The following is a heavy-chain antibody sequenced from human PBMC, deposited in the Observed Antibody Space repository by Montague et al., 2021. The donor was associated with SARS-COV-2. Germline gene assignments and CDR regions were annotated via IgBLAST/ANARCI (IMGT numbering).Heavy chain of an antibody. CDR2: IYYSGST. CDR1: GGSISSSSYY. CDR3: ASTPIVVVVAADYYFDY. J-gene: IGHJ4*02. V-gene: IGHV4-39*01. D-gene: IGHD2-15*01. Sequence: SETLSLTCTVSGGSISSSSYYRGWIRQPPGKGLEWIGSIYYSGSTYYNPSLKSRVTISVDTSKNQFSLKLSSVTAADTAVYYCASTPIVVVVAADYYFDYWGQGTLVTVSS.